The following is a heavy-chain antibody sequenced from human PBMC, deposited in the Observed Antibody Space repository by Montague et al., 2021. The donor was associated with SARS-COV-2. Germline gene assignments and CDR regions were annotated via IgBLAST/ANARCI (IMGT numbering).Heavy chain of an antibody. D-gene: IGHD3-22*01. CDR1: GGSFSGHY. CDR3: AGGRIEVSMIVVVLTGASYYMDV. J-gene: IGHJ6*03. CDR2: INNSGST. Sequence: SETLSLTCAVYGGSFSGHYWSWIRQPPGRGLEWIGEINNSGSTNYNPSLKSRVTTSVDTSKNQFSLKLHSVTAADTAVYYCAGGRIEVSMIVVVLTGASYYMDVWGKGTTVTVSS. V-gene: IGHV4-34*01.